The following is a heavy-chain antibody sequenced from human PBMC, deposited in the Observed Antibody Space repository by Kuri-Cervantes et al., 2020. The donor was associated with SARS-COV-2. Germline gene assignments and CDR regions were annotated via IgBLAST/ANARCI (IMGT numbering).Heavy chain of an antibody. CDR2: ISAYNGNT. CDR1: GYTFTSYG. CDR3: ARITIFGVVISGAFDI. J-gene: IGHJ3*02. V-gene: IGHV1-18*01. Sequence: ASVKVSCKASGYTFTSYGISWVRQAPGQGLEWMGWISAYNGNTNCAQKLQGRVTMTTDTSTSTAYMELRSLRSDDTAVYYCARITIFGVVISGAFDIWGQGTMVTVSS. D-gene: IGHD3-3*01.